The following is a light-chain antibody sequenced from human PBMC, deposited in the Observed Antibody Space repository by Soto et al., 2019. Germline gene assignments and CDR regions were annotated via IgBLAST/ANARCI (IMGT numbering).Light chain of an antibody. CDR2: LTSDGSH. CDR3: QTWGTGINWV. J-gene: IGLJ3*02. CDR1: SGHSSYA. V-gene: IGLV4-69*01. Sequence: QLVLTQSPSASASLGASVKLTCTLSSGHSSYAIAWHQLLPEKGPRFLMKLTSDGSHSKGDGIPDRLSGSSSGAERYLTISSLQSEDEADYYCQTWGTGINWVFGGGTKLTVL.